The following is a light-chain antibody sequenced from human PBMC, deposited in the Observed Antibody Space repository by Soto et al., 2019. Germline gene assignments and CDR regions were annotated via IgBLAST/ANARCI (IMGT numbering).Light chain of an antibody. CDR1: QSVSTS. J-gene: IGKJ1*01. Sequence: SPSPSTLSFSPVGSAHLSFVASQSVSTSSLAGYHQNPGQPPSLLIFDAPTRATVIPARFSGSGSGTEFTLTISSLQSEDFAVYYCQQYNDWPATFGQGTKVDI. CDR2: DAP. V-gene: IGKV3-15*01. CDR3: QQYNDWPAT.